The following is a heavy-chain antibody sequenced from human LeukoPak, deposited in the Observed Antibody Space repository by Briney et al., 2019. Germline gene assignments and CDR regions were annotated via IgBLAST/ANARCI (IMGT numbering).Heavy chain of an antibody. CDR2: IYYSGST. CDR1: GGSISSYY. V-gene: IGHV4-59*06. D-gene: IGHD1-1*01. J-gene: IGHJ6*02. Sequence: SETLSLTCTVSGGSISSYYWSWIRQHPGKGLEWIGYIYYSGSTYYNPSLKSRVTISVDTSKNQFSLKLSSVTAADTAVYYCARDRVTSSTGTLSGTRRYYYGMDVWGQGTTVTVSS. CDR3: ARDRVTSSTGTLSGTRRYYYGMDV.